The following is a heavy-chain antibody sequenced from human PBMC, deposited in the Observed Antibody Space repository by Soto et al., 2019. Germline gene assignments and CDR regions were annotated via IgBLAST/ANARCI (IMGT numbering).Heavy chain of an antibody. V-gene: IGHV4-4*02. CDR3: STYYDILTCYTFDS. D-gene: IGHD3-9*01. CDR2: IYHSGDT. J-gene: IGHJ4*02. Sequence: QVQLQESGPGLVEPSGTLSLTCAVSRCSITSNWWSWVRQPPGKGLEWIGEIYHSGDTRYNPSLKSRVTMSVDKSKNHLSLKLNSVTAADTAVYYCSTYYDILTCYTFDSWGQGTLVTVSS. CDR1: RCSITSNW.